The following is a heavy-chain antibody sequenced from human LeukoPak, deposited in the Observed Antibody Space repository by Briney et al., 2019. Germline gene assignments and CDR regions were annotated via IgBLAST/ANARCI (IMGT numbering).Heavy chain of an antibody. J-gene: IGHJ4*02. CDR1: GIIFSNYW. CDR2: TSYDGSIK. Sequence: PGGSLRLSCAASGIIFSNYWMHWVRQAPGKGLEWVAITSYDGSIKYYAESVKGRFTISRDNAKNTLYLQMNSLRAEDTAVYYCARDRYSSGPYFFDYWGQGTLVTVSS. CDR3: ARDRYSSGPYFFDY. D-gene: IGHD6-19*01. V-gene: IGHV3-30*03.